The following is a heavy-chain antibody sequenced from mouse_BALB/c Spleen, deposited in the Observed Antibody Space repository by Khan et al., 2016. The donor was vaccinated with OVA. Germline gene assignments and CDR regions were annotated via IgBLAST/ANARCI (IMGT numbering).Heavy chain of an antibody. CDR3: ARGSTMMSWFAY. Sequence: QVQLKQSGAELVKPGASVKLSCKASGYTFTGYDINWVRQRPEQGLEWIGRIIPGDGTTKYNEKFKGKATLTKDKSSSTAYKQLSRLTSEYAAGYVCARGSTMMSWFAYWGQGTLVTVSA. J-gene: IGHJ3*01. V-gene: IGHV1-85*01. CDR1: GYTFTGYD. D-gene: IGHD2-4*01. CDR2: IIPGDGTT.